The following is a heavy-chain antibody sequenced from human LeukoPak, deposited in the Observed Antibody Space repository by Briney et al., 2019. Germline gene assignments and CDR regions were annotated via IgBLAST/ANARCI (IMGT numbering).Heavy chain of an antibody. Sequence: PSETLSLTCTVSGGSISSGDYYWRWIRQPPGKGLEWIGYIYYSGSTYYNPSLKSRVTISVDTSMNQFSLKLSSVTAADTAVYYCARSTADAFDIWGQGTMVTVSS. V-gene: IGHV4-30-4*01. J-gene: IGHJ3*02. CDR1: GGSISSGDYY. CDR2: IYYSGST. CDR3: ARSTADAFDI. D-gene: IGHD1-1*01.